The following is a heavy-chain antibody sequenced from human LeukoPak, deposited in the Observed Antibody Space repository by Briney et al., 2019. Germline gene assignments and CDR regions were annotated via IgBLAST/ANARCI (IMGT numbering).Heavy chain of an antibody. V-gene: IGHV3-21*01. CDR2: VSSSSSYI. J-gene: IGHJ4*02. D-gene: IGHD3-10*01. Sequence: TGGSLRLSCAASGFTFSSYSMNWVRQAPGKGLEWVPSVSSSSSYIYYADSVKGRFTISRDNAKNSLYLQMNSLRAEDTAVYYCARAAMVRGVIIEDFDYWGQGTLVTVSS. CDR1: GFTFSSYS. CDR3: ARAAMVRGVIIEDFDY.